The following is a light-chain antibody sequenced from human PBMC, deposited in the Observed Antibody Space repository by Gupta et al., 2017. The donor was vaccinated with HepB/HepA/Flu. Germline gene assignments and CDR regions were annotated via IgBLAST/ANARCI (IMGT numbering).Light chain of an antibody. J-gene: IGKJ1*01. CDR3: MQPRHTPWT. Sequence: DLVLTLSPLSLPVTPGEPASISCRSSQSLLHSNGFNYLDWYLQKPGQSPQLLLSLGAHRAPGVPDRISGSGSGTDFTLKSSRVEAEDVGVYYCMQPRHTPWTFGQGTKVEIK. CDR2: LGA. CDR1: QSLLHSNGFNY. V-gene: IGKV2-28*01.